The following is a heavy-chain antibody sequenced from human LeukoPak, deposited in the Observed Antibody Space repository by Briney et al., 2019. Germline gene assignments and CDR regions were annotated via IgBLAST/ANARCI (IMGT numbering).Heavy chain of an antibody. Sequence: GESLQISCQGSGSSFTSYWIGWVRQLPGKGLEGMGIIYPGDSDTRYSPSFQGQVTISADKSISTAYLQWSSLKASDTAMYYCARQTIPDYYGSGSYYDGWGQGTLVTVSS. CDR2: IYPGDSDT. J-gene: IGHJ4*02. CDR1: GSSFTSYW. V-gene: IGHV5-51*01. D-gene: IGHD3-10*01. CDR3: ARQTIPDYYGSGSYYDG.